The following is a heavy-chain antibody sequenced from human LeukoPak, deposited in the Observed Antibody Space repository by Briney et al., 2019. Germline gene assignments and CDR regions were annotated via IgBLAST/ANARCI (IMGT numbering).Heavy chain of an antibody. J-gene: IGHJ3*02. V-gene: IGHV3-30*02. CDR3: ARDLGPRGAFDI. Sequence: GGSLRLSCAASGFTFSSYGMHWVRQAPGKGLEWVAFIRYDGSNKYYADSVKGRFTISRDNSKNTLYLQMGSLRAEDMAVYYCARDLGPRGAFDIWGQGTMVTVSS. CDR1: GFTFSSYG. CDR2: IRYDGSNK. D-gene: IGHD3-10*01.